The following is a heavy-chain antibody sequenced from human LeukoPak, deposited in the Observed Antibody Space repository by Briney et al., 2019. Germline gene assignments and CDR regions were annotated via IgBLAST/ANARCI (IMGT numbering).Heavy chain of an antibody. J-gene: IGHJ4*02. Sequence: GEFLKISCKGSGYSFTSYWIGWVRQRPGKGLEWMGIIYPGDSDTRYSPSFQGQVTMSADKSISTAYLQWSSLKASDTAMYYCARQYCSTTNCPFDYWGQGTLVTVSS. CDR2: IYPGDSDT. CDR3: ARQYCSTTNCPFDY. D-gene: IGHD2-2*01. V-gene: IGHV5-51*01. CDR1: GYSFTSYW.